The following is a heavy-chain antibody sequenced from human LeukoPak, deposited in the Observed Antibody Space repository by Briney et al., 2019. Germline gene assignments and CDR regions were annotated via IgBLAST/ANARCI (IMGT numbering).Heavy chain of an antibody. CDR1: GGAFINYA. V-gene: IGHV1-69*06. Sequence: GASVKVSCTASGGAFINYAFSRVRQAPGQGLEWTGGIIPVFGTRNYAQNFQGRVTVTLVKSSRTAYMEMSSLRSDDTAVYYCGYNDDYNYYYIDVWGEGTTVIVSS. CDR2: IIPVFGTR. J-gene: IGHJ6*03. CDR3: GYNDDYNYYYIDV. D-gene: IGHD3-16*01.